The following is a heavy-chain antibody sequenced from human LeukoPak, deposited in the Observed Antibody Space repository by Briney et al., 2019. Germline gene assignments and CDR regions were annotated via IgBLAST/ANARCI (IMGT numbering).Heavy chain of an antibody. J-gene: IGHJ4*02. Sequence: GGSLRLSCAASGFTFSSYGMSWARQAPGKGLEWVSAISGSGGSTYYADSVKGRFTISRDNSKNTLYLQVNSLRAEDTAVYYCAKDPPRRGIVVVTPRGRGQGTLVTVSS. CDR1: GFTFSSYG. CDR3: AKDPPRRGIVVVTPRG. V-gene: IGHV3-23*01. D-gene: IGHD3-22*01. CDR2: ISGSGGST.